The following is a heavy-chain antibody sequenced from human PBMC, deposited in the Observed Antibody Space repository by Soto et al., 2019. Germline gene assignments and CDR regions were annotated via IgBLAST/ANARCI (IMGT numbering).Heavy chain of an antibody. V-gene: IGHV1-18*04. Sequence: QVQLVQSGAEVKKPGASVKVSCKASGYTFTSYGISWVRQAPGQGLEWMGWISAYNGNTNYAQKLQGRVTMTTDTTTCTAYMELRSLRSDDTAVYYCARNIGIAGVGPGYYNWSDPWGQGTLVTVSS. J-gene: IGHJ5*02. D-gene: IGHD6-13*01. CDR1: GYTFTSYG. CDR3: ARNIGIAGVGPGYYNWSDP. CDR2: ISAYNGNT.